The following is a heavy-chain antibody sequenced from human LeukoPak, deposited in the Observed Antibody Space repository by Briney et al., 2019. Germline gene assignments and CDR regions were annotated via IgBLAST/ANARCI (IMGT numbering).Heavy chain of an antibody. CDR3: AREGGFEAYYYYGMDV. Sequence: GASVKVSCKASGYTFTGYYMHWVRQAPGQGLEWMGGIIPIFGTANYAQKFQGRVTITADESTSTAYMELSSLRSEDTAVYYCAREGGFEAYYYYGMDVWGQGTTVTVSS. V-gene: IGHV1-69*13. CDR2: IIPIFGTA. J-gene: IGHJ6*02. CDR1: GYTFTGYY. D-gene: IGHD5-12*01.